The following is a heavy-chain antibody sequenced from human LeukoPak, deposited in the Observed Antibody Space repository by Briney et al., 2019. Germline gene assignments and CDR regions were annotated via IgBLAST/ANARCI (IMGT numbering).Heavy chain of an antibody. CDR3: ARGYYDSSDYEYFQH. J-gene: IGHJ1*01. Sequence: ASVKASCKASGYTFSGYYLHWVRQAPGQGLEWMGWINPNSGGTNSAQKFQGRVTMTRDTSIITAYMELSRLRSDDTAVYFCARGYYDSSDYEYFQHWGQGTLVTVSS. D-gene: IGHD3-22*01. CDR1: GYTFSGYY. CDR2: INPNSGGT. V-gene: IGHV1-2*02.